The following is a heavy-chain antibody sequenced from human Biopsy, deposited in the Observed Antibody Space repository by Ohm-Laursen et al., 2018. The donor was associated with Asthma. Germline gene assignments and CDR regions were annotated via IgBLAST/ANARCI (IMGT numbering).Heavy chain of an antibody. CDR2: ISSSSSYI. D-gene: IGHD2-2*01. V-gene: IGHV3-21*01. Sequence: SLRLSCAASGFTFSSYSMNWVRQAPWKGLEWVSSISSSSSYIYYADSVKGRFTISRDNAKNSLYLQMNSLRAEDTAVYYCARDGTDMNEAMPKDYWGQGTLVTVSS. CDR1: GFTFSSYS. J-gene: IGHJ4*02. CDR3: ARDGTDMNEAMPKDY.